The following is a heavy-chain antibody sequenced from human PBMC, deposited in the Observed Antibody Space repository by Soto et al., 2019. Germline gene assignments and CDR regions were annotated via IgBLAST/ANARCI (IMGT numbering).Heavy chain of an antibody. CDR2: INHSGST. Sequence: SETLSLTCAVYGGSFSGYYWSWIRQPPGKGLEWIGEINHSGSTNYNPSLKSRVTISVDTPKNQFSLKLSSVTAADTAVYYCARGRIAAAGSVGMDVWGQGTTVTVSS. CDR1: GGSFSGYY. V-gene: IGHV4-34*01. CDR3: ARGRIAAAGSVGMDV. J-gene: IGHJ6*02. D-gene: IGHD6-13*01.